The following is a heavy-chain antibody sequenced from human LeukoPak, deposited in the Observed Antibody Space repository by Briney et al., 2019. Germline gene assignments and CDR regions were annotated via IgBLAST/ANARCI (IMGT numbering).Heavy chain of an antibody. Sequence: GGSLRLSCAASGFTFSSYWMSWVRQAPGKGLEWVANIKQDGSEKYYVDSVKGRFTISRDNAKNSLYLQMNSLRAEDTAVYYCARWARDERDAFDIWGQGTMVTVSS. J-gene: IGHJ3*02. V-gene: IGHV3-7*01. CDR2: IKQDGSEK. CDR3: ARWARDERDAFDI. CDR1: GFTFSSYW.